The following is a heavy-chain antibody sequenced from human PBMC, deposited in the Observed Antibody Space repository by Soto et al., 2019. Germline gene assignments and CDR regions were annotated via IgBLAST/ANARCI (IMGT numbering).Heavy chain of an antibody. CDR1: GFTFSSYA. V-gene: IGHV3-23*01. J-gene: IGHJ6*02. CDR3: ARHIPGGIAARNYYYYGMDV. Sequence: PGGSLRLSCAASGFTFSSYAMSWVRQAPGKGLEWVSAISGSGGSTCYADSVKGRFTISRDNSKNTLYLQMNSLRAEDTAVYYCARHIPGGIAARNYYYYGMDVWGQGTTVTVSS. CDR2: ISGSGGST. D-gene: IGHD6-6*01.